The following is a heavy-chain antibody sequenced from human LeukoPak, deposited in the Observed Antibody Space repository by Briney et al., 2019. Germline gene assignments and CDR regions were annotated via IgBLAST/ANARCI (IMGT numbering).Heavy chain of an antibody. CDR2: IYYSGST. Sequence: PSETLSLTCTVSGGSISSYYWSWIRQPPGKGLEWIGYIYYSGSTNYNPSLKSRVTISVDTSKNQFSLKLSSVTAADTAVYYRARDMIVVANDAFDIWGQGTMVTVSS. CDR1: GGSISSYY. CDR3: ARDMIVVANDAFDI. J-gene: IGHJ3*02. D-gene: IGHD3-22*01. V-gene: IGHV4-59*01.